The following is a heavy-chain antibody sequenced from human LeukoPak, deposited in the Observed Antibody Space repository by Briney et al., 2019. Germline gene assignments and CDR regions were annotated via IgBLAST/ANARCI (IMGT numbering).Heavy chain of an antibody. CDR3: ARIIRYSSSWYAD. V-gene: IGHV4-39*07. CDR1: GGSISSSSYY. D-gene: IGHD6-13*01. Sequence: PSETLSLTCTVSGGSISSSSYYWGWIRQPPGKGLEWLGCIYYSGSTYYNPSLKSRVTISVDTSKNQFSLKLSSVTAADTAVYYCARIIRYSSSWYADWGQGTLVTVSS. CDR2: IYYSGST. J-gene: IGHJ4*02.